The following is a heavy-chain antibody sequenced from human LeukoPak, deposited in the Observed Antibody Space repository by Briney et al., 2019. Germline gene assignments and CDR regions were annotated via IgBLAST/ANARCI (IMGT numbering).Heavy chain of an antibody. CDR2: ISSSCRHI. CDR3: ARGRYGGYDQAGYYYYGMDV. Sequence: KTGGSLRLSCAASGFNFNSYSMNWVRQAPGKGLEWVSSISSSCRHIYYADSVKGRFTISRDNAKNSLYVQMNSLRAEDTAVYYCARGRYGGYDQAGYYYYGMDVWGQGTTVTVCS. V-gene: IGHV3-21*01. J-gene: IGHJ6*02. CDR1: GFNFNSYS. D-gene: IGHD5-12*01.